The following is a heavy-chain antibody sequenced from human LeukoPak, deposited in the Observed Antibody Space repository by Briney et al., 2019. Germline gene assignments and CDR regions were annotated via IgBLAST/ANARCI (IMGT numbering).Heavy chain of an antibody. CDR3: ARDSERKPFDY. D-gene: IGHD1-14*01. V-gene: IGHV3-7*01. CDR1: GLNFRKSW. J-gene: IGHJ4*02. Sequence: PGGSLRLSCAASGLNFRKSWMTWVRQAPGRGLEWVANIKDDGSEKYYVDSVKGRFTISRDNAKNSLYLQMNSLRDEDTAVYYCARDSERKPFDYWGQGTLVTVSS. CDR2: IKDDGSEK.